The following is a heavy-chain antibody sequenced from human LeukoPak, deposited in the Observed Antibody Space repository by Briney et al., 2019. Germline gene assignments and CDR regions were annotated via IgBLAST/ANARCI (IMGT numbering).Heavy chain of an antibody. D-gene: IGHD3-22*01. CDR2: IWYDGSNK. V-gene: IGHV3-33*01. Sequence: PGGSLRLSCAASGFTFSSYGMHWVRQAPGKGLEWVAVIWYDGSNKYYADSVKGRFTISRDNSKNTLYLQMNSLRAEDTAVYYCARDNTYYYGSSGYYQDYWGQGTLVTVSS. CDR3: ARDNTYYYGSSGYYQDY. J-gene: IGHJ4*02. CDR1: GFTFSSYG.